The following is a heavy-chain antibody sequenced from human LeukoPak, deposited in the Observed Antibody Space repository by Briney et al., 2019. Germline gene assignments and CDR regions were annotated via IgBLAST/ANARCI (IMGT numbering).Heavy chain of an antibody. CDR1: GFTFSSYA. J-gene: IGHJ3*02. CDR3: AKGVNYDILTGYFPGDAFDI. V-gene: IGHV3-23*01. D-gene: IGHD3-9*01. Sequence: GGSLRLSCAASGFTFSSYAMSWVRQAPGKGLEWVSAISGSGGSTYYADSVKGRFTISRDNSKNTLYLQMDSLRAEDTAVYYCAKGVNYDILTGYFPGDAFDIWGQGTMVTVSS. CDR2: ISGSGGST.